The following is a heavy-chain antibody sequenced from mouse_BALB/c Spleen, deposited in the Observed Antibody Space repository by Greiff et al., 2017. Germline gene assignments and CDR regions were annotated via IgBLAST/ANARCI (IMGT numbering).Heavy chain of an antibody. CDR1: GYSITSDYA. J-gene: IGHJ2*01. Sequence: EVQLQESGPGLVKPSQSLSLTCTVTGYSITSDYAWNWIRQFPGNKLEWMGYISYSGSTSYNPSLKSRISITRDTSKNQFFLQLNSVTTEDTATYYCARSGLHYYGSSHYFDYWGQGTTLTVSS. V-gene: IGHV3-2*02. CDR2: ISYSGST. CDR3: ARSGLHYYGSSHYFDY. D-gene: IGHD1-1*01.